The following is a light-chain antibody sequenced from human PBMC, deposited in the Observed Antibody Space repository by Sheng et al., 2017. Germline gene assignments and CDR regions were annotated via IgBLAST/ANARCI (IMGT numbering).Light chain of an antibody. V-gene: IGKV3D-15*01. Sequence: EIVMTQSPATLSVSPGERATLSCRASQSVSSNLAWYQQKPGQAPRLLIYGASTRATGTPARFSGSGSGTEFTLTISSLQSEDFAIYYCQQYDKWPPRYTFGQGTKLEV. CDR2: GAS. CDR1: QSVSSN. CDR3: QQYDKWPPRYT. J-gene: IGKJ2*01.